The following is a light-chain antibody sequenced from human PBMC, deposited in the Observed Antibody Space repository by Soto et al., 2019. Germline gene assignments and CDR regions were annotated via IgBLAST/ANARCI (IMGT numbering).Light chain of an antibody. CDR1: QNVYKW. CDR2: KSS. V-gene: IGKV1-5*03. J-gene: IGKJ1*01. Sequence: ILMTQSPSSLSASLGDTVTITGRGSQNVYKWLAWYQQKPGKAPKLLIWKSSTVIGGVPTRFSAVGSGTQSILTISGLQPEDVATYYCQQYSRYWTFGQGTMVEIK. CDR3: QQYSRYWT.